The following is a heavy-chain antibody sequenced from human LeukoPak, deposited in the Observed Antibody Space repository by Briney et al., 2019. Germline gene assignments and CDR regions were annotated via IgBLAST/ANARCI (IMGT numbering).Heavy chain of an antibody. Sequence: GGSLRLSCTASGFTFGDYAMSWFRQAPGKGLEWVGFIRSKAYGGTTEYAASVKGRFTISRDDSKSIAYLQMNSLKTEDTAVYYCTSDNCRYSGSYYCYYGMDVWGQGTTVTVSS. CDR3: TSDNCRYSGSYYCYYGMDV. V-gene: IGHV3-49*03. J-gene: IGHJ6*02. D-gene: IGHD1-26*01. CDR2: IRSKAYGGTT. CDR1: GFTFGDYA.